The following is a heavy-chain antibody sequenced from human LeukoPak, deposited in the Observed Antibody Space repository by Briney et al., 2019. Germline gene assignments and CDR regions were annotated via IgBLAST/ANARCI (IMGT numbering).Heavy chain of an antibody. Sequence: GASVKVSCKASGGTFSSYAISWVRQAPGQGLEWMGGIIPIFGTANYAQKFQGRVTITADESTSTAYMELSSLRSEDTAVYYCARGAGERWLQFRYGGTYYFDYWGQGTLVTVSS. V-gene: IGHV1-69*13. CDR2: IIPIFGTA. CDR3: ARGAGERWLQFRYGGTYYFDY. J-gene: IGHJ4*02. CDR1: GGTFSSYA. D-gene: IGHD5-24*01.